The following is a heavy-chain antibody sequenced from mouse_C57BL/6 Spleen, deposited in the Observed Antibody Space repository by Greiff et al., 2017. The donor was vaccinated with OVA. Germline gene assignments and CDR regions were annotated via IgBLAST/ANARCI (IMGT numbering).Heavy chain of an antibody. CDR2: INPSTGGT. J-gene: IGHJ4*01. V-gene: IGHV1-42*01. Sequence: VHVKQSGPELVKPGASVKISCKASGYSFTGYYMNWVKQSPEKSLEWIGEINPSTGGTTYNQKFKAKATLTVDKSSSTAYMQLKSLTSEDSAVYYCARKPAMDYWGQGTSVTVSS. CDR1: GYSFTGYY. CDR3: ARKPAMDY.